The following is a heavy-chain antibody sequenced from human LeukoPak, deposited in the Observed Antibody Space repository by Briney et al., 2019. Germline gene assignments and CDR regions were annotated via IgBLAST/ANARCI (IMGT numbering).Heavy chain of an antibody. V-gene: IGHV3-74*01. Sequence: GGSLRLSCAASGFTFSSYWMHWVRQAPGKGLVWVSRINSGGSRTNYADSVKGRFTISRDDAKNTLYLQMNSLRAEDTALYYCAKGTYYHTSGTSSTETFGENWGQGTLVTVSS. CDR1: GFTFSSYW. J-gene: IGHJ4*02. CDR2: INSGGSRT. D-gene: IGHD3-10*01. CDR3: AKGTYYHTSGTSSTETFGEN.